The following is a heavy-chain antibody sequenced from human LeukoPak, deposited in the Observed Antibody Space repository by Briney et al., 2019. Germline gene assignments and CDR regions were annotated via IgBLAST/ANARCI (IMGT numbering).Heavy chain of an antibody. Sequence: ASVKVSCKASGYTFSGYYMHWVRQAPGQGLEWMGWINPKSGATNYAQKFQGRVTMTRDTSVSTAYMELSRLRSDDTAVYYCARGGGYDSYWGQGTLVTVSS. J-gene: IGHJ4*02. CDR2: INPKSGAT. CDR3: ARGGGYDSY. CDR1: GYTFSGYY. D-gene: IGHD5-12*01. V-gene: IGHV1-2*02.